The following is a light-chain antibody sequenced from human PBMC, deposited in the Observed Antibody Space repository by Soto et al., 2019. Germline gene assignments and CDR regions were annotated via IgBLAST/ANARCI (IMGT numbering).Light chain of an antibody. Sequence: EIVLTQSPATLSLSPGERATLSCRASQSVSRYLAWYQQKPGQAPRLLIYDASNRATGIPARFSGSGSGTDFTLTISRLEPEDFAVYYCQQYGSSPGAFGQGTKVEIK. CDR2: DAS. V-gene: IGKV3-20*01. CDR3: QQYGSSPGA. CDR1: QSVSRY. J-gene: IGKJ1*01.